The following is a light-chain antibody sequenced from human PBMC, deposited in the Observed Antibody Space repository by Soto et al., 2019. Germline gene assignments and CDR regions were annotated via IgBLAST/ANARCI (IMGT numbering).Light chain of an antibody. CDR3: QQYNKWRQT. Sequence: EIVMTQSPATLSVSPGERATLSCRASQRVSSNLAGYQQKPGQAPRFLIYDASTRPTGIPARFSGSRSGTEFTLNISSLQSEDFAVYYCQQYNKWRQTFGQGTKV. CDR1: QRVSSN. J-gene: IGKJ1*01. CDR2: DAS. V-gene: IGKV3-15*01.